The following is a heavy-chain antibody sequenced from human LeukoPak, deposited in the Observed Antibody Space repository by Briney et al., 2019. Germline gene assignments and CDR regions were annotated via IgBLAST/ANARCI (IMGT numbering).Heavy chain of an antibody. CDR2: ISYAGSNK. CDR3: ARNLEFVTTNDAMDV. D-gene: IGHD4-17*01. J-gene: IGHJ6*02. CDR1: GFTFSTYA. V-gene: IGHV3-30*04. Sequence: PGRSLRLSCAASGFTFSTYAMHWVRQAPGKGLEWVAVISYAGSNKYYADSVKGRFTTSRDNSENTLYLQMNGLKPEDTAVYYCARNLEFVTTNDAMDVWGQGTTVTVSS.